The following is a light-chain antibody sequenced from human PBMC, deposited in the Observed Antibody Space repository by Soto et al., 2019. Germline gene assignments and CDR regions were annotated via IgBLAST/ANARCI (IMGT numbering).Light chain of an antibody. Sequence: DIVMTQSPDSLAVSLGERATINCKSSQSILHSSKNKNYFAWYQQKPGQPPKLLIYWASTRESGVPDRFSGSESGTDFTLTISSRQAADLAVYYCQQYYAIPLTFGGGTKVEIK. CDR1: QSILHSSKNKNY. V-gene: IGKV4-1*01. CDR3: QQYYAIPLT. CDR2: WAS. J-gene: IGKJ4*01.